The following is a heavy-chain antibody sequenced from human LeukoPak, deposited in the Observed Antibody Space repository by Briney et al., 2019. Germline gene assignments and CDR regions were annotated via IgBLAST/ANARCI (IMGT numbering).Heavy chain of an antibody. CDR1: GFTFSSYS. J-gene: IGHJ4*02. CDR2: ISSSSSYI. V-gene: IGHV3-21*01. D-gene: IGHD3-22*01. Sequence: GGSLRLSCAASGFTFSSYSMNWVRQAPGKGLEWVSSISSSSSYIYYADSVKGRFTISRDNAKNSLYLQMNSLRAEDTAVYYCERDRYGRPPGRNYYYDSISYFDYWGQGTLVTVSS. CDR3: ERDRYGRPPGRNYYYDSISYFDY.